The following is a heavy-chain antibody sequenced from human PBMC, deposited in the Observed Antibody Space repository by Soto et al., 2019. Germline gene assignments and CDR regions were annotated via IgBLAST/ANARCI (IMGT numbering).Heavy chain of an antibody. V-gene: IGHV1-18*01. CDR3: ARDCSTVSCPVDY. D-gene: IGHD2-15*01. CDR2: ISPYNGNT. CDR1: GERFKSSG. J-gene: IGHJ4*02. Sequence: SVKPSCKDSGERFKSSGSSWLRQDPGQGLEWMGWISPYNGNTNFAQKLQGRVTLTTDTSTSTAYMELRSLRSDDTALYYCARDCSTVSCPVDYWGQGTLVTVSS.